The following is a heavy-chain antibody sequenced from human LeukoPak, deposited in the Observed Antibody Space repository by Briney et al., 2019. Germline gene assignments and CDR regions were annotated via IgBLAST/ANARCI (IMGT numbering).Heavy chain of an antibody. CDR2: SSGSGGST. CDR3: GSRIATAGSVDY. J-gene: IGHJ4*02. D-gene: IGHD6-13*01. V-gene: IGHV3-23*01. Sequence: GGSLRLSCAASGFTFSSYAMSWVRQAPGKGLEWVSASSGSGGSTYYADSVKGRFTISRDNSKNTLYLQMNSLRAEDTAVYYCGSRIATAGSVDYWGQGTQVTVSS. CDR1: GFTFSSYA.